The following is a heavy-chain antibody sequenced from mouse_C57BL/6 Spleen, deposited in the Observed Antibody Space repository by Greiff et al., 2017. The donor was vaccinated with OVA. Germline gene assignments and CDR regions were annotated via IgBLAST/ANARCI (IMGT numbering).Heavy chain of an antibody. J-gene: IGHJ2*01. Sequence: QVQLKQPGAELVRPGSSVKLSCKASGYTFTSYWMHWVKQRPIQGLEWIGNIDPSDSETHYNQKFKDKATLTVDKSSSTAYMQLSSLTSEDSAVYSCARRDYGSHGYFDYWGQGTTLTVSS. V-gene: IGHV1-52*01. CDR1: GYTFTSYW. D-gene: IGHD1-1*01. CDR3: ARRDYGSHGYFDY. CDR2: IDPSDSET.